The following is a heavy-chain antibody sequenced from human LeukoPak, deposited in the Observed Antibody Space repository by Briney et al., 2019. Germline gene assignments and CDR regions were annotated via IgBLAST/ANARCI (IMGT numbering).Heavy chain of an antibody. Sequence: PGGSLRLSCAASGFTFSSYEMNWVRQAPGKGLEWVSYISSSGSTIYYADSVKGRFTISRDNAKNSLYLQMNSLRAEDTAVYYCARAPGGYDFWSGYYTGWYFDYWGQGTLVTVSS. CDR3: ARAPGGYDFWSGYYTGWYFDY. CDR2: ISSSGSTI. J-gene: IGHJ4*02. D-gene: IGHD3-3*01. V-gene: IGHV3-48*03. CDR1: GFTFSSYE.